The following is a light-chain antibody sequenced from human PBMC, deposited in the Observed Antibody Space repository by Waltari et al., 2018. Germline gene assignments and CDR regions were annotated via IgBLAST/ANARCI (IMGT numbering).Light chain of an antibody. J-gene: IGLJ2*01. CDR1: GSDVSSYKL. CDR3: CSFATNSIVI. CDR2: EVN. V-gene: IGLV2-23*02. Sequence: QSALTQPAPVSGSPGQSITISCSGTGSDVSSYKLFSWYQQHPGKAPKLIIYEVNMRPSGVSDRFSGSKSGVTASLTISGLQAEDEAVYFCCSFATNSIVIFGGGTKLTVL.